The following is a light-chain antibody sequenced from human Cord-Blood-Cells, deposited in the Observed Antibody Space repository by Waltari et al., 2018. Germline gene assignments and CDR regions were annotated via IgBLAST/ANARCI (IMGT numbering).Light chain of an antibody. CDR2: DAS. Sequence: EIVLTQSPAPLSLSPGERATLSCRASQSVSSYLAWYQQKPGQAPRRRIYDASNRSTGIPARFSGSGSGTDFTLTIRSLEPEDFAVYYCQQRSNWPPSVGGGTKVEIK. CDR3: QQRSNWPPS. V-gene: IGKV3-11*01. CDR1: QSVSSY. J-gene: IGKJ4*01.